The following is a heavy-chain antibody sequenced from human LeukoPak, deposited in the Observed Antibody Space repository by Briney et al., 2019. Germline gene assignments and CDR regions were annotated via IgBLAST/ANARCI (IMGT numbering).Heavy chain of an antibody. CDR1: GGSFSSFY. V-gene: IGHV4-59*01. CDR2: IYYNGST. Sequence: SETLSLTCTVSGGSFSSFYWSWIRQPPGKGLEWIGYIYYNGSTNYNPSPKSRVTILIDTSKNQFSLKLSSLTAADTAVYYCARGSTTVTSWGQGTLVTVSS. CDR3: ARGSTTVTS. D-gene: IGHD4-17*01. J-gene: IGHJ4*02.